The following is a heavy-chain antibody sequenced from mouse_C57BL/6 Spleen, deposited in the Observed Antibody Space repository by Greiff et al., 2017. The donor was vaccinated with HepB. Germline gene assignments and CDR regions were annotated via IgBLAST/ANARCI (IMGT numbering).Heavy chain of an antibody. CDR1: GFTFSDYY. Sequence: EVKLMESGGGLVQPGGSLKLSCAASGFTFSDYYMYWVRQTPEKRLEWVANISNGGGSTYYPDTVKGRFTISRDNAKNTLYLQMSRLKSEDTAMYYCARGGDSSGFAWFAYWGQGTLVTVSA. CDR2: ISNGGGST. D-gene: IGHD3-2*02. J-gene: IGHJ3*01. V-gene: IGHV5-12*01. CDR3: ARGGDSSGFAWFAY.